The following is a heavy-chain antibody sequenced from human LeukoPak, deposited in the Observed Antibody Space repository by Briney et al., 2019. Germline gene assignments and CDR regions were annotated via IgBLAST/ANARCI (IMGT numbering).Heavy chain of an antibody. J-gene: IGHJ4*02. V-gene: IGHV4-39*07. Sequence: SETLSLTCTVSGGSISSSSYYWGWIRQPPGKGLEWIGSIYYSGSTYYNPSLKSRVTISVDTSKNQFSLKLSSVTAADTAVYYCARGVSIAAAGAFDYWGQGTLVTVSS. CDR2: IYYSGST. CDR1: GGSISSSSYY. D-gene: IGHD6-13*01. CDR3: ARGVSIAAAGAFDY.